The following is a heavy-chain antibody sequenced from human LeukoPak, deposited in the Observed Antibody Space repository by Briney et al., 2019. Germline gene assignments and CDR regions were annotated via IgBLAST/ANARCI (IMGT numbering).Heavy chain of an antibody. V-gene: IGHV4-59*01. D-gene: IGHD5-18*01. CDR3: ARFTRYSYGYGFDY. CDR2: IYYSGST. J-gene: IGHJ4*02. CDR1: GGSISSYY. Sequence: SETLSLTCTVSGGSISSYYWSWIRHPPGKGLEWIGYIYYSGSTNYNPSLKSRVTISVDTSKNQFSLKLSSVTAADTAVYYCARFTRYSYGYGFDYWGQGTLVTVSS.